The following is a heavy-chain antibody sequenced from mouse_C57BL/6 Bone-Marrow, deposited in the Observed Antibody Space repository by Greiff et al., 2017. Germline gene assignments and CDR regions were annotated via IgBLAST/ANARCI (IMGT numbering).Heavy chain of an antibody. Sequence: EVTLVESGGDLVKPGGSLKLSCAASGFTFSSYGMSWVRQAPDKRLEWVATISSGGSYTYYPDSVKGRFTISRDNAKNTLYLQMSSLKSEDTAMYYCARLFNGYYVPYWGQGTLVTVSA. D-gene: IGHD2-3*01. CDR2: ISSGGSYT. CDR1: GFTFSSYG. V-gene: IGHV5-6*01. J-gene: IGHJ3*01. CDR3: ARLFNGYYVPY.